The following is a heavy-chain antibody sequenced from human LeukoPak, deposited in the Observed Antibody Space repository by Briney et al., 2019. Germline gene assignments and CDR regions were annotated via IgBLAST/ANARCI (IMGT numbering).Heavy chain of an antibody. V-gene: IGHV5-51*01. CDR1: GYSFTSYW. Sequence: GESLKISCKGSGYSFTSYWIGWVRQMPGKGLEWMGIIYPGDSDTRYSPSFQGQVTISADKSISTAYLQWSSLKASDTAMYYCARLDRGGYSYGPKPGANWFDPWGQGTLVTVSS. D-gene: IGHD5-18*01. CDR3: ARLDRGGYSYGPKPGANWFDP. CDR2: IYPGDSDT. J-gene: IGHJ5*02.